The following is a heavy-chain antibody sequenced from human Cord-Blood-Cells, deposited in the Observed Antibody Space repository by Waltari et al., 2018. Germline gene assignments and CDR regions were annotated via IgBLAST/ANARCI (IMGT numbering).Heavy chain of an antibody. D-gene: IGHD1-26*01. CDR2: MYSGGST. CDR1: GFTVSSNY. V-gene: IGHV3-53*01. CDR3: ARSSRGIPASGISFDY. J-gene: IGHJ4*02. Sequence: EVQLVESGGGLIQPGGSLRLPCAASGFTVSSNYMSWVRQAPGKGLEWVSVMYSGGSTYYADSVKGRFTISRDNSKNTLYLQMNSLRAEDTAVYYCARSSRGIPASGISFDYWGQGTLVTVSS.